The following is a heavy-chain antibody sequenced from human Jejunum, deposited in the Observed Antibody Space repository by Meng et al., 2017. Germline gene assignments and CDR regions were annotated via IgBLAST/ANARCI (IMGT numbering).Heavy chain of an antibody. CDR3: EREVGDPIAGLDY. V-gene: IGHV3-48*03. Sequence: GESLKISCAASGFIFSSYEMNWVRQAPGKGLEWVSYISSSGSTTFYADSVKGRFTISRDYAKNSVFLQMNSLRAEDTAVYYCEREVGDPIAGLDYWGQGTLVTVSS. CDR2: ISSSGSTT. CDR1: GFIFSSYE. J-gene: IGHJ4*02. D-gene: IGHD3-16*01.